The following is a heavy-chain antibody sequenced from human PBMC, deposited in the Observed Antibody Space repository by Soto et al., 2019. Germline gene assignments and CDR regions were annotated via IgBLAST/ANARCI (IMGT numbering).Heavy chain of an antibody. CDR1: GFTFSSYW. CDR3: ARVPTGKYGVWNY. Sequence: EEQLVESGGGLVQPGGSLRLSCAASGFTFSSYWMHWVRQAPGKGLVWVSRINPGGSITAYADSVKGRFTISRDNAKNTLYRQMNILIGDDTAGYYCARVPTGKYGVWNYWGQGTLVTVSS. D-gene: IGHD2-8*02. CDR2: INPGGSIT. J-gene: IGHJ4*02. V-gene: IGHV3-74*01.